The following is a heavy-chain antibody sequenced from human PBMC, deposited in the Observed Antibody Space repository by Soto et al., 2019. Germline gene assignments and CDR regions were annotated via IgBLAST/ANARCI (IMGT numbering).Heavy chain of an antibody. Sequence: TLRLTCTVSGASLSSRYYWSGIRQPPGKGLEWIGYTRYNESPFYNPSLKSRVTISVDTSKNQVSLQLTSVTAADTAVAYCGYAHGMAVWFKGTAVT. D-gene: IGHD2-2*01. CDR1: GASLSSRYY. J-gene: IGHJ6*04. CDR2: TRYNESP. CDR3: GYAHGMAV. V-gene: IGHV4-31*03.